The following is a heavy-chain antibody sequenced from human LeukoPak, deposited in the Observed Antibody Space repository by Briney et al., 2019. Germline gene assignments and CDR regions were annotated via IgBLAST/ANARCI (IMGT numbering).Heavy chain of an antibody. CDR3: AKAGWTFSGSYYFAY. D-gene: IGHD1-26*01. CDR2: ISWNSGSI. V-gene: IGHV3-9*01. CDR1: GFTFDDYA. J-gene: IGHJ4*02. Sequence: PGRSLRLSCAASGFTFDDYAMHWVRQAPGKGLEWVSGISWNSGSIGYADSVKGRFTISRDNAKNSLYLQMNSLRAEDTALYYCAKAGWTFSGSYYFAYWGQGTLVTVSS.